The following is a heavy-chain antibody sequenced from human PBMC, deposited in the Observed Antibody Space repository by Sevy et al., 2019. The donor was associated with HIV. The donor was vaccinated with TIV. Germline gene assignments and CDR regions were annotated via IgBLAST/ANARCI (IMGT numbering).Heavy chain of an antibody. CDR2: IYYNGHI. CDR3: AGENAWGRGYS. D-gene: IGHD1-26*01. V-gene: IGHV4-59*08. CDR1: GGSITSLY. Sequence: SETLSLTCTVSGGSITSLYWNWIRQPPGKGLEWIANIYYNGHINYNPSLKSRVTLSLDTSTNQFSLWLSSVTAADTAMYYCAGENAWGRGYSWGQGTLVTVSS. J-gene: IGHJ4*02.